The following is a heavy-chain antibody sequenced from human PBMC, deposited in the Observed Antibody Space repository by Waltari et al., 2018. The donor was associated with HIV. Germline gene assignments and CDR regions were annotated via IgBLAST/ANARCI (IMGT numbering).Heavy chain of an antibody. V-gene: IGHV4-39*07. CDR1: GGSISSSRYY. J-gene: IGHJ4*02. Sequence: QLQLQESGPGLVKPSETLSLPCTVLGGSISSSRYYWGWIRQPPGKGLEWIGSIYYSGSTYYNPSLKSRVTISVDTSKNQFSLKLSSVTAADTAVYYCARVSYGSGGLDYWGQGTLVTVSS. CDR3: ARVSYGSGGLDY. D-gene: IGHD3-10*01. CDR2: IYYSGST.